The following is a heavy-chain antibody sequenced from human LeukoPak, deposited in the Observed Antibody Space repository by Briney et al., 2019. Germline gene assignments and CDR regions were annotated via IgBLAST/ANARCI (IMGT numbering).Heavy chain of an antibody. D-gene: IGHD3-16*02. V-gene: IGHV3-21*01. Sequence: GGSLRLSCAASGFTFSSYSMNWVRQAPGKGLEWVSSISSSSSYIYYADSVKGRFTISRDNAKNSLYLQMNSLRAEDTAVYYCARDATMAMITCGGVIVGPDFDYWGQGTLVTVSS. CDR3: ARDATMAMITCGGVIVGPDFDY. CDR2: ISSSSSYI. J-gene: IGHJ4*02. CDR1: GFTFSSYS.